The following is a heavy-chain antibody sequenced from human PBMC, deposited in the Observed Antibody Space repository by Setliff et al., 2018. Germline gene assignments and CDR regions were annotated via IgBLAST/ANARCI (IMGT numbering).Heavy chain of an antibody. CDR1: GGSISSSCYY. Sequence: SETLSLTCTVSGGSISSSCYYWGWIRQPPGKGLEWIGSIYYSGSTYYNPSLKSRVTISVDTSKNQFSLRLKSVTAADTALYYCGRESRFGYSGYDCAFDYWGQGMLVTVSS. CDR3: GRESRFGYSGYDCAFDY. J-gene: IGHJ4*02. V-gene: IGHV4-39*02. CDR2: IYYSGST. D-gene: IGHD5-12*01.